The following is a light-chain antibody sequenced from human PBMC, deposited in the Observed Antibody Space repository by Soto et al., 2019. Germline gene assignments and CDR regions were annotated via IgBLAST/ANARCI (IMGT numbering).Light chain of an antibody. V-gene: IGKV3-11*01. CDR3: QQLLSWPIT. J-gene: IGKJ5*01. Sequence: EIVLTQSPSTLSLSPGDRATLSCRASQTVRSYFAWYQQKTGQAPRLLIFGASDLANSIPDRFRGSGSGTDITLTISNLEPEDLAVYYCQQLLSWPITFVHGTRLEI. CDR2: GAS. CDR1: QTVRSY.